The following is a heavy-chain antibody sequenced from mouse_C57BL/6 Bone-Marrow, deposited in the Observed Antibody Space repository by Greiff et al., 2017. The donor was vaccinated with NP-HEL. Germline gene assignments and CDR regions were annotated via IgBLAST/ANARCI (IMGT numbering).Heavy chain of an antibody. Sequence: EVQLQESGEGLVKPGGSLKLSCAASGFTFSSYAMSWVRQTPEKRLEWVAYISSGGDYIYYADTVKGRFTISRDNARNTLYLQMSSLKSEDTAMYYCTSGNSYYYAMDYWGQGTSVSVSS. V-gene: IGHV5-9-1*02. CDR1: GFTFSSYA. CDR2: ISSGGDYI. D-gene: IGHD2-1*01. CDR3: TSGNSYYYAMDY. J-gene: IGHJ4*01.